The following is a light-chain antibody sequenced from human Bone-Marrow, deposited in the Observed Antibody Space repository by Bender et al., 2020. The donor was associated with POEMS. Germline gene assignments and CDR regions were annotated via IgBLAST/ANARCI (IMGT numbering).Light chain of an antibody. CDR3: CSYAGTYVV. V-gene: IGLV2-11*01. CDR1: TSDIADSDF. J-gene: IGLJ3*02. Sequence: QSALTQPASVSGSPGQSITISCTGSTSDIADSDFVSWYQRHPGKVPKLIFYQVTSRPAGVPDRFSGSKSGNTASLTISGLQPEDEADYYCCSYAGTYVVFGTGTKLTAL. CDR2: QVT.